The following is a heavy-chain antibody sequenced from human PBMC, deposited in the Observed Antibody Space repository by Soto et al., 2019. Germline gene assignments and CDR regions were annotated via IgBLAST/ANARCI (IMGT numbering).Heavy chain of an antibody. V-gene: IGHV1-69*13. CDR3: ASGTTGTTSDYYGMDV. D-gene: IGHD1-1*01. J-gene: IGHJ6*02. CDR1: GGTFSSYA. CDR2: IIPIFGTA. Sequence: GASVKVSCKASGGTFSSYAISWVRQAPGQGLEWMGGIIPIFGTANYAQKFQGRVTITADESTSTAYMELSSLRSEDTAVYYCASGTTGTTSDYYGMDVWGQGTTVTVSS.